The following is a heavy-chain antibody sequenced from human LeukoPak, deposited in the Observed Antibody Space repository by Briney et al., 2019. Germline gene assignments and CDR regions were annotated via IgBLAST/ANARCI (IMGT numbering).Heavy chain of an antibody. D-gene: IGHD5-12*01. CDR2: INPSGGSK. J-gene: IGHJ4*02. Sequence: AAVNDSRMSSGYTFTSYYIHYVRPAAGQGLAGMGIINPSGGSKRYAQKFQGRVTMTSDTSTSTVYMELSSLRSEDTAVYYCARVYGGYEQLDYWGQGTLVTVSS. CDR3: ARVYGGYEQLDY. V-gene: IGHV1-46*01. CDR1: GYTFTSYY.